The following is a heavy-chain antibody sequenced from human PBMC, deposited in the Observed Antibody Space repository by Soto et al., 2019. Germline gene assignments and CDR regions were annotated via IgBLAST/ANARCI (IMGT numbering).Heavy chain of an antibody. V-gene: IGHV3-53*01. CDR2: IYSGGST. Sequence: PGGSLRLSCAASGFTVSSNYMSWVRQAPGKGLEWVSVIYSGGSTYYADSVRGRFTISRDNSKNTLYLQMKSLRAEDTAVYYCARDPAATRHGMDVWGQGITVTVSS. D-gene: IGHD2-2*01. CDR3: ARDPAATRHGMDV. CDR1: GFTVSSNY. J-gene: IGHJ6*02.